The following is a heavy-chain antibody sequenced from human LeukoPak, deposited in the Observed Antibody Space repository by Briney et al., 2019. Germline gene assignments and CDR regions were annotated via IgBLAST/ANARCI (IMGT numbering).Heavy chain of an antibody. V-gene: IGHV1-8*03. CDR1: GYTFTSYD. Sequence: ASVKVSCKASGYTFTSYDINWVRQATGQGLEWMGWMNPNSGNTGYAQRFQGRVTITRNTSISTAYMELSSLRSEDTAVCYCARTRDYGDSAFDYWGQGTLVTVSS. CDR3: ARTRDYGDSAFDY. CDR2: MNPNSGNT. D-gene: IGHD4-17*01. J-gene: IGHJ4*02.